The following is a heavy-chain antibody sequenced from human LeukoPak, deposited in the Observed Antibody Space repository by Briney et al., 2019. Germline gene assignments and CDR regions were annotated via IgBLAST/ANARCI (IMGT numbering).Heavy chain of an antibody. CDR1: GGSFSGYY. CDR2: INHSGST. J-gene: IGHJ3*02. V-gene: IGHV4-34*01. CDR3: ARKNYYDSRRGAFDI. Sequence: SETLSLTCAVYGGSFSGYYWSWVRQPPGKGLEWMGEINHSGSTNYNPSLKRRVTISVDTSKNQFSLKLSPVTAADTAVYYCARKNYYDSRRGAFDIWGQGTMVTVSS. D-gene: IGHD3-22*01.